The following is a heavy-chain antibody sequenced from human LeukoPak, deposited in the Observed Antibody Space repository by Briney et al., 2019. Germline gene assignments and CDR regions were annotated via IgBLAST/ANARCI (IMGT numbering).Heavy chain of an antibody. CDR2: IYPGDSDT. V-gene: IGHV5-51*01. Sequence: GESLKISCKGSRYSFTSYWIGWVRQMPGKGLEWMGIIYPGDSDTRYSPSFQGQVTISADKSISTAYLQWSSLKASDTAMYYCARHVGSTELDSEYYFDYWGQGTLVTVSS. D-gene: IGHD1-1*01. CDR1: RYSFTSYW. J-gene: IGHJ4*02. CDR3: ARHVGSTELDSEYYFDY.